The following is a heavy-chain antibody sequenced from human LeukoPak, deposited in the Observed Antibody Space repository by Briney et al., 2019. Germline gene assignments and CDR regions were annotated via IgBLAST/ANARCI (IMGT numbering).Heavy chain of an antibody. V-gene: IGHV3-23*01. J-gene: IGHJ4*02. D-gene: IGHD2-15*01. Sequence: PGGSLRLSWAASGXTFSSYAMSWVRQAPGKGLEWVSGISGSGGSTDYADSVKGRFTISRDNSKNTLYLQMNNLRAEDSAVYYCAKPRDSGGSWGYDYWGQGTLVTVSS. CDR2: ISGSGGST. CDR1: GXTFSSYA. CDR3: AKPRDSGGSWGYDY.